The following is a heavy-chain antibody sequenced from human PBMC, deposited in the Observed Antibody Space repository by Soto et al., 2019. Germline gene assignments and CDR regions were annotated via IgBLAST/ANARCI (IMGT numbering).Heavy chain of an antibody. J-gene: IGHJ4*02. CDR2: IYPGDSDT. D-gene: IGHD6-6*01. CDR3: ARQGGSSSSGGIFDY. CDR1: GYSFTSYW. V-gene: IGHV5-51*01. Sequence: GESLKISCKGSGYSFTSYWIGWVRQMPGKGLEWMGIIYPGDSDTRYSPSFQGQVTISADKSISTAYLQWSSLKASDTAMYYCARQGGSSSSGGIFDYWGQGTLVTVSS.